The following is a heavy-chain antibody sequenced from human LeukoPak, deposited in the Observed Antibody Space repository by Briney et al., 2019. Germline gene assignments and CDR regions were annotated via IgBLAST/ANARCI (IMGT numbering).Heavy chain of an antibody. CDR1: GGSIXSXXXX. J-gene: IGHJ4*02. V-gene: IGHV4-61*01. D-gene: IGHD6-13*01. CDR2: IXNIGST. Sequence: PSETLSLTCTVSGGSIXSXXXXXXXXXQPXXKXLXWIAHIXNIGSTNCAPSLKSRVTISVDTSKNQFSLKLSSVTAADTAVYYCARVSGAAAGYSDYWGQGTLVTVSS. CDR3: ARVSGAAAGYSDY.